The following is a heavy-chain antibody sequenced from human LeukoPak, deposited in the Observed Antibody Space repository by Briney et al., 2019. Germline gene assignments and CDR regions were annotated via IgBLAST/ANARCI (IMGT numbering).Heavy chain of an antibody. CDR1: GFTFSSYA. CDR2: ISGSGGST. Sequence: PGGSLRLSCAASGFTFSSYAMSWVRQAPGKGLEWVPAISGSGGSTYYADSVKGRFTISRDNSKNTLYLQMNSLRAEDTAVYYCARDLMTTVTTGSNFDYWGQGTLVTVSS. V-gene: IGHV3-23*01. J-gene: IGHJ4*02. CDR3: ARDLMTTVTTGSNFDY. D-gene: IGHD4-17*01.